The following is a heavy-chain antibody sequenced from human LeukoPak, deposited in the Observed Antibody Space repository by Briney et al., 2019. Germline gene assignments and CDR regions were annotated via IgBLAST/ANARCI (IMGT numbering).Heavy chain of an antibody. J-gene: IGHJ4*02. CDR3: ARQDSGSYGVLDY. V-gene: IGHV4-38-2*01. Sequence: PSETLSLTCAVSGYSISSGYYGGWSRQPPGEGVGGRGSIYHSGRTYYNPSLKSRVTISVDTSKNQFSLKLSSVTAADTAVYYCARQDSGSYGVLDYWGQGTLVTVSS. D-gene: IGHD1-26*01. CDR2: IYHSGRT. CDR1: GYSISSGYY.